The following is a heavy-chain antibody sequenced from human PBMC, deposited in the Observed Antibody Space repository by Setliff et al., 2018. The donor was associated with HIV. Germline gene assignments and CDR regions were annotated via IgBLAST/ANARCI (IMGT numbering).Heavy chain of an antibody. CDR2: INPNTGDT. CDR1: GYSFTDYP. V-gene: IGHV1-2*02. D-gene: IGHD6-25*01. Sequence: ASVKVSCKASGYSFTDYPLHWVRQAPGQGLEWMGWINPNTGDTRYAQNFQGRVNVTRDTSISTAYLELNRLQSDDTAMYFCARVRLGYNDLTPPRYTHALGYWGQGTLVTVSS. J-gene: IGHJ4*02. CDR3: ARVRLGYNDLTPPRYTHALGY.